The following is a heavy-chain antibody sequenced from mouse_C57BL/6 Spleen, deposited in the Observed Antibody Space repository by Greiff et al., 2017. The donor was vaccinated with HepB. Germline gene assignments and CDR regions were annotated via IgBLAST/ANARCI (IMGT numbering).Heavy chain of an antibody. Sequence: VQLQQSGPELVKPGASVKISCKASGYTFTDYYMNWVKQSHGKSLEWIGDINPNNGGTSYNQKFKGKATLTVDKSSSTAYMELRSLTSEDSAVYYCARAYFTTVVASWYFDVWGTGTTVTVSS. J-gene: IGHJ1*03. V-gene: IGHV1-26*01. CDR2: INPNNGGT. D-gene: IGHD1-1*01. CDR3: ARAYFTTVVASWYFDV. CDR1: GYTFTDYY.